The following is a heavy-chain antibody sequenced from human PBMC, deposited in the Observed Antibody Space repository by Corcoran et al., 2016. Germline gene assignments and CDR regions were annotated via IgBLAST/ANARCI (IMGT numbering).Heavy chain of an antibody. CDR2: IYYSGST. V-gene: IGHV4-39*07. CDR1: GGSISTSSFH. CDR3: ARDRGIYGSGSYYDY. J-gene: IGHJ4*02. D-gene: IGHD3-10*01. Sequence: QLQLQESGPGLVKSSETLSLTCTVSGGSISTSSFHWAWILQPPGKGLEWIGSIYYSGSTYYNPSLNSRATISVDTYRNQFSLKIISVTAADTAVYYCARDRGIYGSGSYYDYWGQGILVTVSS.